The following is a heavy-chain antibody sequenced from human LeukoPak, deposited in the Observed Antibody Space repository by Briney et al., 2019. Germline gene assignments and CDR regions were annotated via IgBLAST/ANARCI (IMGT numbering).Heavy chain of an antibody. Sequence: GGSLRLSCAASGFTFSSYAMHWVRQAPGKGLEWVAVISFDGSSKYYADSVKGRFTISRGNSKNTLYLQMNSLRAEDTAVYYCARGGLYSSSWYGDYWGQGTLVTVSS. CDR2: ISFDGSSK. J-gene: IGHJ4*01. CDR3: ARGGLYSSSWYGDY. CDR1: GFTFSSYA. D-gene: IGHD6-13*01. V-gene: IGHV3-30*04.